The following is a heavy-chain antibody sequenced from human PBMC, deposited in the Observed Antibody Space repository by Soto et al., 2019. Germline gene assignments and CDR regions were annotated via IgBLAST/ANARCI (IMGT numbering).Heavy chain of an antibody. V-gene: IGHV1-46*01. CDR3: ATRDRGDTAMADYYYGMDV. J-gene: IGHJ6*02. CDR1: GYTFTSYY. Sequence: ASVKVSCKASGYTFTSYYMHWVREAPGQGLEWMGIINPSGGSTSYAQKFQGRVTMTRDTSTSTVYMELSSLRSEDTAVYYCATRDRGDTAMADYYYGMDVWGQGTTVTVSS. D-gene: IGHD5-18*01. CDR2: INPSGGST.